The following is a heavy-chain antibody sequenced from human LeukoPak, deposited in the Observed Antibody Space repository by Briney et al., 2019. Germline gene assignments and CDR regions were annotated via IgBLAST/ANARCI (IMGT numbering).Heavy chain of an antibody. CDR2: ISYDGSNK. Sequence: GGSLRLSCAASGFTFSSYAMHWVRQAPGKGLEWVAVISYDGSNKYYADSVKGRFTISRDNSKNTLYLQMNSLRAEDTAVYYCARDTCSSTSCPLRAFDIWGQGTMVTVSS. V-gene: IGHV3-30-3*01. D-gene: IGHD2-2*01. CDR1: GFTFSSYA. CDR3: ARDTCSSTSCPLRAFDI. J-gene: IGHJ3*02.